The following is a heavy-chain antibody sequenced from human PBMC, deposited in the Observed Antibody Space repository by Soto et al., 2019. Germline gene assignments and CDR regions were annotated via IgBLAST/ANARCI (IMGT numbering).Heavy chain of an antibody. CDR3: ARVVIVVVTATPLYYFDY. CDR1: GGSISSGGYS. D-gene: IGHD2-21*02. V-gene: IGHV4-30-2*01. CDR2: IYHSGST. J-gene: IGHJ4*02. Sequence: SETLSLTCAVSGGSISSGGYSWSWIRQPPGKGLEWIGYIYHSGSTYYNPSLKSRVTISVDRSKNQFSLKLSSVTAADTAVYYCARVVIVVVTATPLYYFDYWGQRTLVTVSS.